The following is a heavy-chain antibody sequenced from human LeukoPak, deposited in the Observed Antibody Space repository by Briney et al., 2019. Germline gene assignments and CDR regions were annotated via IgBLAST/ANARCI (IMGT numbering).Heavy chain of an antibody. V-gene: IGHV1-2*02. Sequence: ASVKISCKASGYTFTGYYMHWVRQAPGQGLEWMGWINPNSGGTNYAQKFQGRVTMTRDTSISTAYMELSRLRSDDTAVYYCATLSSSSWRGYYFDYWGQGTLVTVSS. D-gene: IGHD6-13*01. J-gene: IGHJ4*02. CDR2: INPNSGGT. CDR1: GYTFTGYY. CDR3: ATLSSSSWRGYYFDY.